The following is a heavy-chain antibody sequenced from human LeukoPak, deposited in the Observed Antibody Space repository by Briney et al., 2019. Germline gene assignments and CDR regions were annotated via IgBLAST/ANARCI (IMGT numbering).Heavy chain of an antibody. D-gene: IGHD3-3*01. V-gene: IGHV3-7*01. Sequence: GGSLRLSCAASGFTFSSYWMSWVRQAPEKGLEWVANIKQDGSEKYYVDSVKGRFTISRDNAKNSLYLQMNSLRAEDTAVYYCARGLSDYDFWSGYYTDHDAFDIWGQGTMVTVSS. CDR2: IKQDGSEK. CDR3: ARGLSDYDFWSGYYTDHDAFDI. J-gene: IGHJ3*02. CDR1: GFTFSSYW.